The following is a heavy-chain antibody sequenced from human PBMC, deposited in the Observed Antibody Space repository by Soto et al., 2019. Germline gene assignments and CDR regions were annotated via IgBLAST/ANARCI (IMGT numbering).Heavy chain of an antibody. D-gene: IGHD3-10*01. V-gene: IGHV4-31*03. CDR1: GSSISSGGYY. CDR3: AIVRAPYGSGSDNWFDP. CDR2: IYYSGST. Sequence: QVQLQESGPGLVKPSQTLSLTCTVSGSSISSGGYYWSWIRQHPGKGLEWIGYIYYSGSTYYNPSIKIRVPISVDTSKNQFSRKLSSVTAADTAVYYCAIVRAPYGSGSDNWFDPWGQGTLVTVSS. J-gene: IGHJ5*02.